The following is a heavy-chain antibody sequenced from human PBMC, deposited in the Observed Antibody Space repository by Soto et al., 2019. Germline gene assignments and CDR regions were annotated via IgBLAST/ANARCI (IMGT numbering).Heavy chain of an antibody. D-gene: IGHD6-13*01. Sequence: ASVKVSCKASGYTFTSYYMHWVRQAPGQGLEWMGIINPSDGSTSYAQKFQERVTMTRDTSTSTAYMELSSLRSEDTAVYYCAADLSSSYYYYYMDVWGKGTTVTVSS. CDR1: GYTFTSYY. CDR2: INPSDGST. CDR3: AADLSSSYYYYYMDV. V-gene: IGHV1-46*01. J-gene: IGHJ6*03.